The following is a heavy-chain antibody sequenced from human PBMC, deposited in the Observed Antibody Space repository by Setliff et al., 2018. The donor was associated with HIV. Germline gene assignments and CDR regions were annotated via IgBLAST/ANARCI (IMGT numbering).Heavy chain of an antibody. J-gene: IGHJ6*02. CDR3: ARDRRDGLYYHGMDV. V-gene: IGHV1-18*01. Sequence: ASVKVSCKASGYTFTTYAISWVRQAPGQGLEWMGWISTHNDDTDYAQKFQGRVTMTRDTSTSTVYMELRSLRSDDTAVYYCARDRRDGLYYHGMDVWGQGTTVTVSS. CDR1: GYTFTTYA. CDR2: ISTHNDDT. D-gene: IGHD5-12*01.